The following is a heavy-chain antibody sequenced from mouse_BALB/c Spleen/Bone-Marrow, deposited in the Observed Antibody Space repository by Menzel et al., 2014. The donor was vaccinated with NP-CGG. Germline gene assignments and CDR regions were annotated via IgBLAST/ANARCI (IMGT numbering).Heavy chain of an antibody. V-gene: IGHV1-77*01. CDR1: GYTFTDYY. CDR3: ARAASLDY. Sequence: ESGAELARPGASVKLSCKASGYTFTDYYVSWVKQRTGLGLEWIGEIYPGSGNTYYNEKFKGKATLTADRSSSTAYMQLSSLTSEDSAVYFCARAASLDYWGQGTSVTVSS. CDR2: IYPGSGNT. J-gene: IGHJ4*01.